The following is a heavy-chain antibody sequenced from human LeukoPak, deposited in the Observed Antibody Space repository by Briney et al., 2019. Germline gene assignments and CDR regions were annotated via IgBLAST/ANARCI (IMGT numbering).Heavy chain of an antibody. Sequence: ASVKVSCKASGYTFTGYYMHWVRQAPGQGLEWMGRINPNSGGTNYAQKFQGRVTITRDTSASTAYMELSSLRSEDTAVYYCARTDYGDGFDYWGQGTLVTVSS. CDR2: INPNSGGT. D-gene: IGHD4-17*01. J-gene: IGHJ4*02. CDR1: GYTFTGYY. V-gene: IGHV1-2*06. CDR3: ARTDYGDGFDY.